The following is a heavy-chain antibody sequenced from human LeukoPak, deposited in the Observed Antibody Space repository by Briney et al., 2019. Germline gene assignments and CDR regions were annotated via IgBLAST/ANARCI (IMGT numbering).Heavy chain of an antibody. CDR2: ISSSSSTI. CDR1: GFTFSSYS. J-gene: IGHJ3*02. CDR3: ARGRLYGDYDDAFDI. D-gene: IGHD4-17*01. V-gene: IGHV3-48*04. Sequence: PGGSLRLSCAASGFTFSSYSMNWVRQAPGKGLEWVSYISSSSSTIYYADSVKGRFTISRDNAKNSLYLQMNSLRAEDTAVYYCARGRLYGDYDDAFDIWGQGTMVTVSS.